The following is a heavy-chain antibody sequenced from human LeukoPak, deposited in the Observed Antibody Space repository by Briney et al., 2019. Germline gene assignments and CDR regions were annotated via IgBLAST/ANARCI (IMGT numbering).Heavy chain of an antibody. CDR3: AREGLHTSPNNAFDV. Sequence: DSVKGRFTVSRDSAKSTLYLQIESLKVEDTAVYYCAREGLHTSPNNAFDVWGQGTMVTVSS. D-gene: IGHD1-1*01. J-gene: IGHJ3*01. V-gene: IGHV3-30*07.